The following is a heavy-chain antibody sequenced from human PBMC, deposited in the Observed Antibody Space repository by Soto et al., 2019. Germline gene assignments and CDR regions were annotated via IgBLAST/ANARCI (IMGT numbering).Heavy chain of an antibody. V-gene: IGHV3-9*01. CDR2: VSWNSGTM. CDR1: GFSFDEYA. Sequence: EVQLVESGGGLVQPGRSLRLSCAASGFSFDEYAMHWVRQAPGKGLEWVSGVSWNSGTMGYGDSVRGRFAISRDNAKNSLYLQMNSLTTKDTALYYCAKGFCSSTRCLTYSYMDVWGKGTTVTVSS. J-gene: IGHJ6*03. CDR3: AKGFCSSTRCLTYSYMDV. D-gene: IGHD2-2*01.